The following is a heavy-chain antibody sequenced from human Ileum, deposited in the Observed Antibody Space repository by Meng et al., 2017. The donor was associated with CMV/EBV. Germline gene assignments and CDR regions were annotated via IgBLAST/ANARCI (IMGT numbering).Heavy chain of an antibody. D-gene: IGHD3-3*01. CDR3: ARGGVTTGAVINY. CDR2: INSDGSST. J-gene: IGHJ4*02. Sequence: GESLKISCAACGFTFSSYDMHWVRQAPGKGLVWVSRINSDGSSTTYADSLKGRFIISRDNAKNTLYLQMNSLRTEDTAVYYCARGGVTTGAVINYWGQGTLVTVSS. CDR1: GFTFSSYD. V-gene: IGHV3-74*01.